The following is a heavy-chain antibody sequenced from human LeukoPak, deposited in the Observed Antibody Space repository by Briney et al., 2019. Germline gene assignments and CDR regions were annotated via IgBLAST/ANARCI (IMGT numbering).Heavy chain of an antibody. CDR2: ISAGGATT. Sequence: GGSLRLSCGASGFTFSTYAMNWVRQAPGKGLEWVPAISAGGATTYYADSVKGRFTISRDNSKNTVYLQMNSLRAEDTAVYYCAKTYYDTTYFDYWGQGTLVTASS. D-gene: IGHD3-22*01. V-gene: IGHV3-23*01. CDR1: GFTFSTYA. CDR3: AKTYYDTTYFDY. J-gene: IGHJ4*02.